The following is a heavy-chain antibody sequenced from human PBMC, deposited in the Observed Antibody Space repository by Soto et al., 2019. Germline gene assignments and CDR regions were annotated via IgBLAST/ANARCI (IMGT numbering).Heavy chain of an antibody. CDR3: AKGLLAIVGTTLPRDAFNI. CDR1: GFSFTTYV. J-gene: IGHJ3*02. Sequence: QVQLVESGGGVVQPGRSLRLSCAASGFSFTTYVMHWVRQAPGKGLEWVAVISHDGSYKYYGDAVKGRFTISRDTSKNAVYLEMNSLRPEDTDVYYCAKGLLAIVGTTLPRDAFNIWGQGTMVTVSS. D-gene: IGHD1-26*01. CDR2: ISHDGSYK. V-gene: IGHV3-30*18.